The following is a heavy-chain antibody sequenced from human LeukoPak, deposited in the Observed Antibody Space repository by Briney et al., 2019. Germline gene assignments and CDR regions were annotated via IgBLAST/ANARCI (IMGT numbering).Heavy chain of an antibody. Sequence: GGSLRLSCAASGFTFDDYAMHWVRQAPGKGLEWVSGISWNSGSMGYADSVKGRFTISRDNAKNSLYLQMNSLRAEDTALYYCATRRDGYNEFDYWGQGTLVTVSS. D-gene: IGHD5-24*01. CDR2: ISWNSGSM. J-gene: IGHJ4*02. CDR1: GFTFDDYA. CDR3: ATRRDGYNEFDY. V-gene: IGHV3-9*01.